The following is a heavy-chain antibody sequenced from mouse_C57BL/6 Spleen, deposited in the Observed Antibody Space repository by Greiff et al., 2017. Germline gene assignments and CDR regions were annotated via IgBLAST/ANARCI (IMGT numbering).Heavy chain of an antibody. V-gene: IGHV7-3*01. CDR3: ARYGYGNSPFDY. CDR1: GFTFTDYY. D-gene: IGHD2-1*01. CDR2: IRNKANGYTT. J-gene: IGHJ2*01. Sequence: EVQRVESGGGLVQPGGSLSLSCAASGFTFTDYYMSWVRQPPGKALEWLGFIRNKANGYTTEYSASVKGRFTISRDNSQSILYLQMNALRAEDSATYYCARYGYGNSPFDYWGQGTTLTVSS.